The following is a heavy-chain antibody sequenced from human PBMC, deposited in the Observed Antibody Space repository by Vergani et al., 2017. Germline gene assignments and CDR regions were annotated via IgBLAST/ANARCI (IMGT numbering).Heavy chain of an antibody. J-gene: IGHJ4*02. Sequence: EVQLVESGGGLVQPGRSLRLSCAVSGFTFDDYAMHWVRQAPGKGLEWVSGISWNSGSIGYADSVKGRFTISRDNAKNSLYLQMNSLRAEDTALYYCAKSVRWELPYYFAYWGQGTLVTVSS. CDR1: GFTFDDYA. D-gene: IGHD1-26*01. CDR2: ISWNSGSI. CDR3: AKSVRWELPYYFAY. V-gene: IGHV3-9*01.